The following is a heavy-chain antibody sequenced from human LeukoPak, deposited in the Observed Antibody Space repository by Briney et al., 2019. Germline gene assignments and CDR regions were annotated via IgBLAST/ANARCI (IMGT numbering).Heavy chain of an antibody. V-gene: IGHV3-53*01. Sequence: GGSLSLSCAASGFTVSTNNMSWVRPAPGQGLVWVLVIYSGGATFYATSVKGRFTISRDNARNTLYLQMNSLRAEDRGVYYCARDRGYSYGYSYYFENWGQGALVTVSS. J-gene: IGHJ4*02. CDR2: IYSGGAT. D-gene: IGHD5-18*01. CDR3: ARDRGYSYGYSYYFEN. CDR1: GFTVSTNN.